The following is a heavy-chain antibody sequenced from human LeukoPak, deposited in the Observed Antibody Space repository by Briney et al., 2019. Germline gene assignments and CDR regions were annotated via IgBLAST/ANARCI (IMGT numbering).Heavy chain of an antibody. CDR3: AKPIVGVTPFLEYYMDV. J-gene: IGHJ6*03. D-gene: IGHD1-26*01. V-gene: IGHV3-30*02. Sequence: GGSLRLSCAASGFTFSSYGMHWVRQAPGKGLEWVAFIRYDGSNKYYADSVKGRFTISRDNSKNTLYLQMNSLRAEDKAVDYCAKPIVGVTPFLEYYMDVWGKGTTVTVSS. CDR1: GFTFSSYG. CDR2: IRYDGSNK.